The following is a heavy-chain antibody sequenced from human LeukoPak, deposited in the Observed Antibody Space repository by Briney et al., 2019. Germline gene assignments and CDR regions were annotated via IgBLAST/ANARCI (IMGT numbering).Heavy chain of an antibody. CDR1: GGSNSSYY. J-gene: IGHJ4*02. D-gene: IGHD1-26*01. V-gene: IGHV4-59*01. CDR3: AREVGDHDEMLDC. Sequence: SETLSLTCTVSGGSNSSYYWSWIRQPPGKGREWIGYIYYRGSTNYNPSLKSRVTISVDTSKNQFSPKLSSVTAADTAVYFCAREVGDHDEMLDCWGQGTLVTVS. CDR2: IYYRGST.